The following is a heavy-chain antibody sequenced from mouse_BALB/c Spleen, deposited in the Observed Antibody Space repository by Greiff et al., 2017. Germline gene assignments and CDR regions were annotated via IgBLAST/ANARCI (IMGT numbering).Heavy chain of an antibody. CDR3: ARRDYYVRSYGGYFDY. J-gene: IGHJ2*01. Sequence: EVQVVESGGGLVKPGGSLKLSCAASGFTFSSYAMSWVRQTPEKRLEWVATISSGGSYTYYPDSVKGRFTISRDNAKNTLYLQMSSLRSEDTAMYNCARRDYYVRSYGGYFDYWGQGTTLTVAS. D-gene: IGHD1-1*01. CDR1: GFTFSSYA. V-gene: IGHV5-9-3*01. CDR2: ISSGGSYT.